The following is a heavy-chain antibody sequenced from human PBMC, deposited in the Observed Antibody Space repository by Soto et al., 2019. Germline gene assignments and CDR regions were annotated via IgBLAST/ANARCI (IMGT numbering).Heavy chain of an antibody. J-gene: IGHJ6*02. V-gene: IGHV1-8*01. D-gene: IGHD6-6*01. Sequence: QVQLGQSGAEVKKPGASVKVSCKASGYTFTSYDINWVLQATGQGLEWMGWMNPNSGNTGYAQKFQGRVTMTRNTTISTAYMELSSLRSEDTAVDYCARGVAARPVDYGMDVWGQGTTVTVSS. CDR1: GYTFTSYD. CDR3: ARGVAARPVDYGMDV. CDR2: MNPNSGNT.